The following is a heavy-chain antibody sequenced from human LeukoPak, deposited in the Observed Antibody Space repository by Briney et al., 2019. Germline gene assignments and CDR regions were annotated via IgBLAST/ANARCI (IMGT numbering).Heavy chain of an antibody. CDR1: GFTFSNYW. V-gene: IGHV3-21*01. J-gene: IGHJ4*02. Sequence: PGGSLRLSCAASGFTFSNYWMSWVRQAPGKGLEWVSSISSSGYYIYYADSVKGRFTISRDDAKNSLYLQMNSLRAEDTAVYYCARGTRAFDYWGQGTLVTVSS. CDR3: ARGTRAFDY. CDR2: ISSSGYYI. D-gene: IGHD1-14*01.